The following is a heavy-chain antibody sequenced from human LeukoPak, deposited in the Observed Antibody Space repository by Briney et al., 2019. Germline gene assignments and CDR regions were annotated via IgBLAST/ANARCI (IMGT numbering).Heavy chain of an antibody. Sequence: GESLKISCKGSGYSFTSYWIGWVRQMPGKGLAWMGVIYPGDSDTSYNPSFQGQVTISADKSISTADLQWSSLKASDTAMYYCARPALGGPTDYWGQGTLVTVSS. J-gene: IGHJ4*02. CDR1: GYSFTSYW. D-gene: IGHD2-15*01. V-gene: IGHV5-51*01. CDR2: IYPGDSDT. CDR3: ARPALGGPTDY.